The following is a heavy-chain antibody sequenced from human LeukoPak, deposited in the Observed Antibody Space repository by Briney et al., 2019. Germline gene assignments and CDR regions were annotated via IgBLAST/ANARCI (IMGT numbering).Heavy chain of an antibody. CDR2: ITSSSSYT. Sequence: SGGSLRLSCAASGFTFSDYYMSWIRQAPGKGLEWVSYITSSSSYTNYAESVKGRFTISRDNAKTSLYLQMNSQRAEDTAVYYCARGPVDRVATITWYFDLWGRGTLVTVSS. D-gene: IGHD5-12*01. V-gene: IGHV3-11*06. CDR3: ARGPVDRVATITWYFDL. CDR1: GFTFSDYY. J-gene: IGHJ2*01.